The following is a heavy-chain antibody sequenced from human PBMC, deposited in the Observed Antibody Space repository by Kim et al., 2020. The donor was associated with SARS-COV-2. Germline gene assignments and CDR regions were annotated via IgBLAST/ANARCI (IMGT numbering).Heavy chain of an antibody. D-gene: IGHD3-22*01. CDR1: GGSINSRNYY. V-gene: IGHV4-39*07. Sequence: SETLSLTCTVSGGSINSRNYYWGWIRQAPGKGLEWIESMYYSGSTYYNPSLKSRVTVSLDTTKNQVSLRLTSVTAADTAVYYCARVYLGYDSTGYYETLTWFDPWGPWIPVTVSS. CDR2: MYYSGST. J-gene: IGHJ5*02. CDR3: ARVYLGYDSTGYYETLTWFDP.